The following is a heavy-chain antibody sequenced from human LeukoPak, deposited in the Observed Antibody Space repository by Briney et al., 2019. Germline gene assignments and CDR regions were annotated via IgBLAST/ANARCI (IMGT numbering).Heavy chain of an antibody. CDR2: INHSGST. D-gene: IGHD3-22*01. V-gene: IGHV4-34*01. CDR3: ARDPATSGYYLEAFDI. CDR1: GGSFSGYY. Sequence: SETLSLTCAVYGGSFSGYYWSWIRQPPGKGLEWIGEINHSGSTNYNPSLKSRVTISVDTSKNQFSLKLSSVTAADTAVYYCARDPATSGYYLEAFDIWGQGTMVTVSS. J-gene: IGHJ3*02.